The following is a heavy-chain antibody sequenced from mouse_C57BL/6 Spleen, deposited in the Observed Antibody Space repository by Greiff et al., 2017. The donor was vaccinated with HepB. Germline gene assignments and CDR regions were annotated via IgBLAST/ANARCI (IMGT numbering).Heavy chain of an antibody. Sequence: VQLQQPGAELVKPGASVKLSCKASGYTFTSYWMHWVKQRPGQGLEWIGMIHPNSGSTNYNEKFKSKATLTVDKSSSTAYMQLSSLTSEDSAVYYCAREKDYSGYYYAMDYWGQGTSVTVSS. CDR2: IHPNSGST. D-gene: IGHD2-12*01. J-gene: IGHJ4*01. CDR3: AREKDYSGYYYAMDY. V-gene: IGHV1-64*01. CDR1: GYTFTSYW.